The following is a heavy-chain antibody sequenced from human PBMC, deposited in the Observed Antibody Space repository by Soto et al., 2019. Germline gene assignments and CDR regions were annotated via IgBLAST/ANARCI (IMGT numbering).Heavy chain of an antibody. CDR3: ARDSCSSTSSCFDPTGLFWGTNWFDP. CDR1: GYTFTGYY. CDR2: INPYSGGT. Sequence: GASVKVSCKASGYTFTGYYMHWVRQAPGQGLEWMGWINPYSGGTNYAQKFQGWVTMTRDTSISTAYMELSRLRSDDTAVYYCARDSCSSTSSCFDPTGLFWGTNWFDPWGQGTLVTSPQ. V-gene: IGHV1-2*04. D-gene: IGHD2-2*01. J-gene: IGHJ5*02.